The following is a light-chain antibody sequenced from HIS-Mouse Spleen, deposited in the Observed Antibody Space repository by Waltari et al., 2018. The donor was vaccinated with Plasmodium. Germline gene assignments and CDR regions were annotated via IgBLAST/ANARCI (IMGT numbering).Light chain of an antibody. CDR3: MIWHSSAWV. J-gene: IGLJ3*02. V-gene: IGLV5-45*03. Sequence: QAVLTQPSSLSASPGASASLTCTLRSGINVGTYRIYWYQQKPGSPPQYLLRYKSDSDKQQGSGGTSRFSGSKEASANAGILLISGLQSEDEADYYCMIWHSSAWVFGGGTKLTVL. CDR1: SGINVGTYR. CDR2: YKSDSDK.